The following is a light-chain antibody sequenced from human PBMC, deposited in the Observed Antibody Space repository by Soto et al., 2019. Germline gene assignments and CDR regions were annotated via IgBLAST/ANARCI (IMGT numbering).Light chain of an antibody. CDR1: SSNIGSNY. CDR3: AAWNDSLNGVV. V-gene: IGLV1-44*01. Sequence: QSVLTQPPSASGTPGQRVTISCSGSSSNIGSNYVYWYQQLPGTAPKLLIYTTNQRPSGVPDRFSGSKSGTSASLAISGLQPEDEADYYCAAWNDSLNGVVFGGGTKVTVL. CDR2: TTN. J-gene: IGLJ3*02.